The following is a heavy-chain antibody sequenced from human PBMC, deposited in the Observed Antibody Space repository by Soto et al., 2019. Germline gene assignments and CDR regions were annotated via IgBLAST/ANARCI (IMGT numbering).Heavy chain of an antibody. V-gene: IGHV1-69*01. D-gene: IGHD6-19*01. CDR1: GGSFSNYI. CDR2: TIPMFATA. Sequence: QVQLVQSGAEVKKPGSSVKVSCKASGGSFSNYIFSWVRQAPGQGLEWMGGTIPMFATAQYAQKLQGRVTITADESTSTVYMDLTSLRSDDTAVYYCARGLFGQQWLVGFDTWGQGTLAPSPQ. CDR3: ARGLFGQQWLVGFDT. J-gene: IGHJ4*02.